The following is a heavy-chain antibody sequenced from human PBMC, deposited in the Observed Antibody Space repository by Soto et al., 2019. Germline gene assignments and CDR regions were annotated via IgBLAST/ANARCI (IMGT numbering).Heavy chain of an antibody. CDR1: GYTFTSYG. D-gene: IGHD6-13*01. CDR2: ISTYNGNT. CDR3: ARDPGYSTTWHQAFDI. J-gene: IGHJ3*02. Sequence: QVQLVQSGAEVKKPGASVKVSCKASGYTFTSYGISWVRQAPGQGPEGMGRISTYNGNTNYVQKLQGRVTMTTDTSTNTAYMELRSLRYDDTAMYYCARDPGYSTTWHQAFDIWGQGTMVTVSS. V-gene: IGHV1-18*01.